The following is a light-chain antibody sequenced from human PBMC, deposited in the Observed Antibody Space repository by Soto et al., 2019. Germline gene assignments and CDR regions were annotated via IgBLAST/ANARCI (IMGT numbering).Light chain of an antibody. Sequence: QSVLTQPPSASGTPGQRVTICCSGSSSNIESNYVYWCQQFPGTAPKLLIYRNSQRPSGVPDRFSGSKSGTSASLAISGLRCEDEADYYCAAWDDSRGGVFGTGTKLTVL. CDR2: RNS. CDR1: SSNIESNY. V-gene: IGLV1-47*01. CDR3: AAWDDSRGGV. J-gene: IGLJ1*01.